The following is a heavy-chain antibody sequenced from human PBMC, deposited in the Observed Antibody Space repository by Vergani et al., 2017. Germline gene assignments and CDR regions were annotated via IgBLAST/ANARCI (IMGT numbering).Heavy chain of an antibody. V-gene: IGHV3-21*01. CDR1: GFTFSSYS. J-gene: IGHJ6*02. CDR2: ISSSSSYI. Sequence: EVQLVESGGGLVKPGGSLRLSCAASGFTFSSYSMNWVRQAPGKGLEWVSSISSSSSYIYYADSVKGRFTISRDNAKNSLYLQMNSLRAEDTAVYYCARDLGDPETFMVTTFEVSGYYYYGMDVWGQGTTVTVSS. D-gene: IGHD3-16*01. CDR3: ARDLGDPETFMVTTFEVSGYYYYGMDV.